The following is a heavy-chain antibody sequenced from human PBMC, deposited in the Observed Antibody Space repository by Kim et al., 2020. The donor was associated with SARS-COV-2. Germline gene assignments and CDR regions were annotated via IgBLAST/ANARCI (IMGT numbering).Heavy chain of an antibody. J-gene: IGHJ4*02. Sequence: ASVKVSCKASGYTFTGYYMHWVRQAPGQGLEWMGRINPNSGGTNYAQKCQGRVTMTRDTSISTAYMELSRLRADDTAVYYCARLSYCGGDCYSSYFDYWGQETLVTVSS. CDR2: INPNSGGT. V-gene: IGHV1-2*06. CDR1: GYTFTGYY. D-gene: IGHD2-21*01. CDR3: ARLSYCGGDCYSSYFDY.